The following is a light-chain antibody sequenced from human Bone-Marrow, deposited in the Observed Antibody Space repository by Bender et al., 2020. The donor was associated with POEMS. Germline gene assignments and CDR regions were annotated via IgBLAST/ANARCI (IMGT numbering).Light chain of an antibody. J-gene: IGLJ1*01. CDR2: DNN. CDR1: SSNIGAGYA. Sequence: QSLLTQPPSVSEAPGQRVTISCTGSSSNIGAGYAVHWYQQLPGTAPKVLIYDNNNRPSGVPDRFSGSRSGSTASLTISGLQAEDEADYYCCSYVGVGVFGSGTRVTV. V-gene: IGLV1-40*01. CDR3: CSYVGVGV.